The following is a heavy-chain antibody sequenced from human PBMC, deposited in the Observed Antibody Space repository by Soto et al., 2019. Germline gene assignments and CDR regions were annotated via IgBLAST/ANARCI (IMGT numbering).Heavy chain of an antibody. V-gene: IGHV3-74*01. CDR3: ARGPPGNSNNGYVGDF. J-gene: IGHJ4*02. D-gene: IGHD4-4*01. CDR2: SNSDGTST. CDR1: GFTLSNYW. Sequence: EVQLVESGGGLVQPWGSLRLSCAAAGFTLSNYWMHWVRQGPGKGLVWVSRSNSDGTSTSYADSVTGRFTISRDNAKNTLYLQMNSLRAEDTAVYYCARGPPGNSNNGYVGDFWGPGTLVTVSS.